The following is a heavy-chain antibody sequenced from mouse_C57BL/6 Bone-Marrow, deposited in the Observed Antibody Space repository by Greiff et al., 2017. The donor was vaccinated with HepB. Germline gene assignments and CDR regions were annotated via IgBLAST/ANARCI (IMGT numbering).Heavy chain of an antibody. J-gene: IGHJ1*03. D-gene: IGHD1-1*01. V-gene: IGHV1-61*01. CDR1: GYTFTSYW. CDR2: IYPSDSET. CDR3: ARHYYGSSSYWYFDV. Sequence: QVQLQQSGAELVRPGSSVKLSCKASGYTFTSYWMDWVKQRPGQGLEWIGNIYPSDSETHYNQKFKDKATLTVDKSSSTAYMQLSSLTSEDSAVYYCARHYYGSSSYWYFDVWGTGTTVTVSS.